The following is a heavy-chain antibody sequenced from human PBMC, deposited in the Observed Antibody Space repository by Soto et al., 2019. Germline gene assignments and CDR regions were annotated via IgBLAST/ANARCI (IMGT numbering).Heavy chain of an antibody. CDR3: ARDDYKDGGNNWFDP. Sequence: LSLTCTVSGGSITNYYWSWIRQPAGKGLEWIGRIYTKERTNYNLSFRNRVTMSVDTSKNQFSLKLDAVTAADTAVYYCARDDYKDGGNNWFDPWGQGTLVTVS. J-gene: IGHJ5*02. CDR1: GGSITNYY. CDR2: IYTKERT. D-gene: IGHD3-16*01. V-gene: IGHV4-4*07.